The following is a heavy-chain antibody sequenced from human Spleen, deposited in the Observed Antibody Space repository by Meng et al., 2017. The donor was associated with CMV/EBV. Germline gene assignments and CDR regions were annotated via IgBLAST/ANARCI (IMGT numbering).Heavy chain of an antibody. CDR3: ARGYRVPLAY. J-gene: IGHJ4*02. CDR1: GFTFNTFG. V-gene: IGHV3-30*02. Sequence: GESLKISCAASGFTFNTFGMHWVRQAPGKGLEWVTFIQYDGNKNSYADSVKGRFTVSRDNSKNTLYLEMKSLRPEDTAVYYCARGYRVPLAYWGQGTLVTVSS. D-gene: IGHD3-16*02. CDR2: IQYDGNKN.